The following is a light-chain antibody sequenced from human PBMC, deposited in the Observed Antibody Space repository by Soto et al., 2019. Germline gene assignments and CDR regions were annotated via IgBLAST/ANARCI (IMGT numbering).Light chain of an antibody. CDR2: DAT. J-gene: IGKJ1*01. CDR1: QSISRW. Sequence: DIQMTQSPSTLSASVGDRVTITCRASQSISRWLAWYQQKPGKAPKLLIHDATILESGVPSRFSGSGSGTELTLTISRLEPEDFAVYYCQQYGSSRTFGQGTKVDIK. V-gene: IGKV1-5*01. CDR3: QQYGSSRT.